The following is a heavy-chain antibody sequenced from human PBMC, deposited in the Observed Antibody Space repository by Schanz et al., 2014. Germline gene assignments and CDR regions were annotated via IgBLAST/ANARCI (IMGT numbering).Heavy chain of an antibody. J-gene: IGHJ4*02. CDR3: AKDGGCSSTNCHDFVVPELPFES. D-gene: IGHD2-2*01. Sequence: EVQLVESGGGLVQPGGSLRLSCAASGFTFSGYAMSWVRQAPGKGLEWVSSISGGGGSTRYGDSLRGRFYISRDNSKNTLYLQMSSLRGDDTALYYCAKDGGCSSTNCHDFVVPELPFESWGQGTLVTVSS. CDR2: ISGGGGST. V-gene: IGHV3-23*04. CDR1: GFTFSGYA.